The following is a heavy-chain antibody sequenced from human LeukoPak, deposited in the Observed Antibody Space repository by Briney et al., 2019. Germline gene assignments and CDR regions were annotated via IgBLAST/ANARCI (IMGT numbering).Heavy chain of an antibody. CDR2: ISGSGGST. CDR1: GFTFSSYA. V-gene: IGHV3-23*01. CDR3: AKSLPSPFFYDSSGYYYALNY. J-gene: IGHJ4*02. Sequence: GGSLRLSCAASGFTFSSYAMSWVRQAPGKGLEWVSAISGSGGSTYYADSVKGRFTISRDNSKNTLYLQMNSLRAEDTAVYYCAKSLPSPFFYDSSGYYYALNYWGQGTLVTVSS. D-gene: IGHD3-22*01.